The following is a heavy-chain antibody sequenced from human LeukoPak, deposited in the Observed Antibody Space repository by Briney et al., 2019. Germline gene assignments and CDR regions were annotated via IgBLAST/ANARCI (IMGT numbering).Heavy chain of an antibody. CDR1: GDSINSYY. V-gene: IGHV4-59*01. Sequence: SETLSLTCTVSGDSINSYYWNWIRQPPGKELEWIGYIHYGENTNYNPSLKIRVTISLDTSRKFFSLNLSSVTAADTAVYYCARDLHLGWFDSWGQGTLVHVSS. J-gene: IGHJ5*01. CDR3: ARDLHLGWFDS. D-gene: IGHD7-27*01. CDR2: IHYGENT.